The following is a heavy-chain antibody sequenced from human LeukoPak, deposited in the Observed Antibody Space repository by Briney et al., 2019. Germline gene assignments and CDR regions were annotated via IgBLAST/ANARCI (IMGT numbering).Heavy chain of an antibody. V-gene: IGHV1-2*02. D-gene: IGHD6-25*01. Sequence: GASVKVSCKASGYTFTGYYMHWVRQAPGQGLEWMGRINPNSGDTSYAQKFQGRVTMTRDTSTSTVYMELSSLRSDDTAVYYCARAGYRESYYFDYWGQGTRVTVSS. CDR1: GYTFTGYY. CDR2: INPNSGDT. J-gene: IGHJ4*02. CDR3: ARAGYRESYYFDY.